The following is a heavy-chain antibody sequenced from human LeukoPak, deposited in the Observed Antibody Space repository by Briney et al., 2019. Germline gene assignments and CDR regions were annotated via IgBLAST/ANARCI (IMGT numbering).Heavy chain of an antibody. CDR3: ARGQSVVVVAAHYFDY. CDR1: GYSISSGYY. D-gene: IGHD2-15*01. Sequence: SETLSLTCTVSGYSISSGYYWGWIRPPPGKGLEWIGSIYHSGSTYYNPSLKSRVTISVDTSKNQFSLKLSSVTAADTAVYYCARGQSVVVVAAHYFDYWGQGTLVTVSS. V-gene: IGHV4-38-2*02. CDR2: IYHSGST. J-gene: IGHJ4*02.